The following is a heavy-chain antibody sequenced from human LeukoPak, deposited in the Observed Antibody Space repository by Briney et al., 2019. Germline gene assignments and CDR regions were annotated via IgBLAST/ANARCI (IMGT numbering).Heavy chain of an antibody. V-gene: IGHV4-59*01. CDR1: GGSISSYY. Sequence: SETLSLTCTVSGGSISSYYWSWIRQPPGKGLEWIGYIYYSGSTNYNPSLKSRVTISVGTSKNQFSLKLSSVTAADTAVYYCARSAQWLVLLWGQGTLVTVTS. D-gene: IGHD6-19*01. CDR2: IYYSGST. CDR3: ARSAQWLVLL. J-gene: IGHJ4*02.